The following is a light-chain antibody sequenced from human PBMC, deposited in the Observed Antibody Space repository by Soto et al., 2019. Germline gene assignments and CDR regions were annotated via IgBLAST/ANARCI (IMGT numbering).Light chain of an antibody. CDR1: QSVGTY. CDR3: QQRYNWPNT. Sequence: EIVLTQSPATLSLSPGERATLSCRTSQSVGTYLAWYQHNPGQAPRLLIYDASNRATGIPARFSGSGSGTDFTLTISSPEPEDFAVYYCQQRYNWPNTFGQGTKLDIK. V-gene: IGKV3-11*01. CDR2: DAS. J-gene: IGKJ2*01.